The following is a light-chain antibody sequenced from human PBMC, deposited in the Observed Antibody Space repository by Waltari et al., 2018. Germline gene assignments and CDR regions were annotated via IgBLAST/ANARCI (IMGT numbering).Light chain of an antibody. CDR3: QTWDSNIFV. V-gene: IGLV3-1*01. CDR1: HLGSKW. CDR2: ADS. Sequence: SFELTQPSSVSVSPGQTASIACSGDHLGSKWTSWYQQKAGPSPALVTYADSERPSGVPGRFSAARSGDTVTLNISGTQDLDEADYYCQTWDSNIFVFGPGTKVTVL. J-gene: IGLJ1*01.